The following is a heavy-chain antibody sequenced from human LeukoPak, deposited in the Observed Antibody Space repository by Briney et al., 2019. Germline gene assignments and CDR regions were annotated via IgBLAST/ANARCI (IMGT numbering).Heavy chain of an antibody. CDR1: GFTFSSYA. D-gene: IGHD6-13*01. J-gene: IGHJ4*02. CDR2: IKQDGSEI. Sequence: GGSLRLSCAASGFTFSSYAMHWVRQAPGKGLEWVANIKQDGSEIHYVDSVKGRFTISRDNAKNSLYLQTNSLRVEDTAVYYCARAMAAAWIYWGQGILVTVSS. CDR3: ARAMAAAWIY. V-gene: IGHV3-7*04.